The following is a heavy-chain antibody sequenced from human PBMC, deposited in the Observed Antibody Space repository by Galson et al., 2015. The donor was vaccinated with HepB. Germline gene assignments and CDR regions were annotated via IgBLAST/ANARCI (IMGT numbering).Heavy chain of an antibody. D-gene: IGHD3-9*01. V-gene: IGHV1-46*01. CDR3: ARLGGMGNYDILTGPYDY. J-gene: IGHJ4*02. CDR2: INPSGGST. Sequence: SVKVSCKASGYTFTSYYMHWVRQAPGQGLEWMGIINPSGGSTSYAQKFQGRVTMTRDTSTSTVYMELSSLRSEDTAVYYCARLGGMGNYDILTGPYDYWGQGTLVTVPS. CDR1: GYTFTSYY.